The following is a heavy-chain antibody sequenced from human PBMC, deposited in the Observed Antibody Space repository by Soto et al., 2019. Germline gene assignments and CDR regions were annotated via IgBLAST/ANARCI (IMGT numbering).Heavy chain of an antibody. J-gene: IGHJ4*02. D-gene: IGHD3-3*01. CDR2: TYYRSKWYN. CDR3: ARDIDFGY. CDR1: GCSVLNNRAG. V-gene: IGHV6-1*01. Sequence: SQTLSLTCAISGCSVLNNRAGSDLIRQSPSRGLEWLGRTYYRSKWYNEYAVSVKSRITINPDTSRNQISLQLNSVTPEDTAVYYCARDIDFGYWGRGTQVTVSS.